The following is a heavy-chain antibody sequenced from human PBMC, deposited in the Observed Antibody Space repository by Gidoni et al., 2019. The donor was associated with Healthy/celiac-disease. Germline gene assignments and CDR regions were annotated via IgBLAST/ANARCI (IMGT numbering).Heavy chain of an antibody. CDR3: ARDWFPDYYDSSGPTPHAFDI. V-gene: IGHV3-30-3*01. D-gene: IGHD3-22*01. Sequence: QVQLVESGGGVVQPGRSLRLSCAASGFTFSSYGMHWVRQAPGKGLEWVAVISYDGSNKYYADSVKGRFTISRDNSKNTLYLQMNSLRAEDTAVYYCARDWFPDYYDSSGPTPHAFDIWGQGTMVTVSS. CDR2: ISYDGSNK. J-gene: IGHJ3*02. CDR1: GFTFSSYG.